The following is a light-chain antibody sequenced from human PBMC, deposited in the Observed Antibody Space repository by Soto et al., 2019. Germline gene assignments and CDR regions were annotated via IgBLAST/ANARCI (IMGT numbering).Light chain of an antibody. CDR2: GAS. CDR1: QSVSSNY. V-gene: IGKV3-20*01. Sequence: ESVLTQSPGTLSLSPGERATLSCRASQSVSSNYLAWYQQKPGQAPRLLIYGASTRATGIPDRFSGSGSGTDFTLTISRLEPEDFAVYYCQQYGNSPITFGQGTRLEIK. J-gene: IGKJ5*01. CDR3: QQYGNSPIT.